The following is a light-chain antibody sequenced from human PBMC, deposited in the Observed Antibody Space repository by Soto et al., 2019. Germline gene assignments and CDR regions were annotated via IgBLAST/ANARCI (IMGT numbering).Light chain of an antibody. J-gene: IGLJ1*01. CDR3: SSYTNINTRACV. V-gene: IGLV2-14*02. Sequence: QSALTQPASVSGSPGQSITISCTGTSSDFGSHNLVSWYQQHPGKAPKLIIYEVTDRPSGVSNRFSGSKSGNTASLTISGLQAEDEAEYYCSSYTNINTRACVFGTGTKLTVL. CDR2: EVT. CDR1: SSDFGSHNL.